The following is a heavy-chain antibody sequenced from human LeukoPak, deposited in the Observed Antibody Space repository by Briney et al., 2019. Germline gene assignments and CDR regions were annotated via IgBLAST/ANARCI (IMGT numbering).Heavy chain of an antibody. Sequence: PSETRSLTCTVSGGSVSSGSYYWSWIRQPPGKGVEWIGYIYYSGSTKYNPSLKSRVTISVDTSKNQFSLKLSSVTAADTAVYYCARQGDGYYFFDYWGQGTLVTVSS. CDR1: GGSVSSGSYY. D-gene: IGHD3-22*01. J-gene: IGHJ4*02. CDR2: IYYSGST. CDR3: ARQGDGYYFFDY. V-gene: IGHV4-61*01.